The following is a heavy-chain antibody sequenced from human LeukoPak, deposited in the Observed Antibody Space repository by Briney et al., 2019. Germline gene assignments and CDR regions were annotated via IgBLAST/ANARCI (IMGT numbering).Heavy chain of an antibody. V-gene: IGHV3-23*01. CDR2: ISGSGGST. CDR3: AKDYDILTGYCFDY. D-gene: IGHD3-9*01. Sequence: GGSLRLSCAAPGFTFSSYAMSWVRQAPGKGLEWVSAISGSGGSTYYADSVKGRFTISRDNSKSTLYLQMNSLRAEDTAVYYCAKDYDILTGYCFDYWGQGTLVTVSS. CDR1: GFTFSSYA. J-gene: IGHJ4*02.